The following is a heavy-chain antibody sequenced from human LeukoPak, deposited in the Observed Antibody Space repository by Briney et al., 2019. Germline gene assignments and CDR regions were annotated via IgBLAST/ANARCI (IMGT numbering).Heavy chain of an antibody. D-gene: IGHD2-15*01. CDR3: ARGQGYCSRSQCSPGYYMDV. V-gene: IGHV3-21*01. CDR2: ISSSGTYI. CDR1: GFTFSNYG. J-gene: IGHJ6*03. Sequence: PGGSLRLSCAAFGFTFSNYGMNWVRLAPGKGLEWVSRISSSGTYIDYTDSVKGRFTISRDNAKSSLYLQMDSLRAEDTALYFCARGQGYCSRSQCSPGYYMDVWGKGTTVTVFS.